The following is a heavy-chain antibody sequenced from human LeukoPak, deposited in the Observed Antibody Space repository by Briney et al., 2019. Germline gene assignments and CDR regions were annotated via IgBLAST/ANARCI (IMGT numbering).Heavy chain of an antibody. CDR1: GFIFNTYA. Sequence: GGSLRLSCAASGFIFNTYAMSWVRQAPGKGLNWVSAISGRGGSSYYADSVKGRFTISRDNYKNTLYLQMNSLRAEDTAVYYCAKSSDSSAPYFDYWGQGTLVTVSS. J-gene: IGHJ4*02. CDR3: AKSSDSSAPYFDY. V-gene: IGHV3-23*01. D-gene: IGHD3-22*01. CDR2: ISGRGGSS.